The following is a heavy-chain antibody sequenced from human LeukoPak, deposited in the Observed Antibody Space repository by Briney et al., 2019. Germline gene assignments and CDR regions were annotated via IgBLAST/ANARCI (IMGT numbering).Heavy chain of an antibody. Sequence: GGFLRLSCAASGFSFSRYSMNWVRQAPGKGLEGVAFIRYDGSNKYYADSVKGRFTISRDNSMNTLYLQMNSLRAEDTAVYYCARDGELVPDYWGQGTLVTVSS. CDR1: GFSFSRYS. CDR2: IRYDGSNK. V-gene: IGHV3-30*02. D-gene: IGHD1-26*01. J-gene: IGHJ4*02. CDR3: ARDGELVPDY.